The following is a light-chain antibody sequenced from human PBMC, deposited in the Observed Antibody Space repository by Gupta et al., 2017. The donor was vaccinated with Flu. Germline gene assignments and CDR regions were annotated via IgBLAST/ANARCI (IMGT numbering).Light chain of an antibody. CDR3: QQYNSFPLT. Sequence: DIQMTQSPSSLYASVGDRVTITCRASQGISTYLAWFQQKPGRASKSLIYAASRLQSGVPSKFSGSGSGTDFTLTISSLQPEDFATYYCQQYNSFPLTFGGGTKVEIK. CDR2: AAS. CDR1: QGISTY. V-gene: IGKV1-16*02. J-gene: IGKJ4*01.